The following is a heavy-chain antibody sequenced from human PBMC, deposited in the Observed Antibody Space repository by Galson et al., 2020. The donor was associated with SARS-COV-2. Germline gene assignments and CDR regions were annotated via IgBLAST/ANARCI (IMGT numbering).Heavy chain of an antibody. CDR1: GFTFNKYR. J-gene: IGHJ4*02. V-gene: IGHV3-74*01. CDR3: ARDAYSSRNELDY. D-gene: IGHD6-13*01. Sequence: GSLRLSCAASGFTFNKYRMHWVRQAPGKGLVWLSYIFSDGSTTNYADSVKGRFTISRDNAKNTLYLEMNSLRAEDTAVYYCARDAYSSRNELDYWGQGTLVTVSS. CDR2: IFSDGSTT.